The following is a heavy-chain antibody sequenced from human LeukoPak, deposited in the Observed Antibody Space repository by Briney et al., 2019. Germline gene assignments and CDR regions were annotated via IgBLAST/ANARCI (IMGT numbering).Heavy chain of an antibody. J-gene: IGHJ3*02. Sequence: SETLSLTCAVYGGSFSGYYWSWIRQPPGKGLEWIGEINHSGSTNYNPSLKSRVTISVDTSKNQFSLKLSSVTAADTAVYYCARPTDRGDAFDIWGQGTMVTVSS. V-gene: IGHV4-34*01. CDR1: GGSFSGYY. CDR2: INHSGST. CDR3: ARPTDRGDAFDI. D-gene: IGHD4-17*01.